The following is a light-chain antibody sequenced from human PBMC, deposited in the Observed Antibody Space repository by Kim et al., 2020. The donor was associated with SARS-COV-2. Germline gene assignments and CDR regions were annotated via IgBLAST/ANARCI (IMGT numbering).Light chain of an antibody. CDR3: NSRDSNDNVV. V-gene: IGLV3-19*01. CDR1: SIRSYY. Sequence: VAWGQTVRITCQGESIRSYYATWYQQKPGQAPILVIYGKNNRPSGIPDRFSGSSSGNTASLTITGTQAGDEADYYCNSRDSNDNVVFGGGTQLTVL. J-gene: IGLJ2*01. CDR2: GKN.